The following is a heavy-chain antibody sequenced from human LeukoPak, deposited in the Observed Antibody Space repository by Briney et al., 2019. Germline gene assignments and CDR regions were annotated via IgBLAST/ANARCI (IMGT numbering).Heavy chain of an antibody. V-gene: IGHV3-7*01. CDR3: ARDQTPFM. CDR1: GFTHSNYW. Sequence: GGSLRLSCAASGFTHSNYWMTWVRQVPGKGLEWVANIKPDGSEKYYVDSVKGRFTISRDNAKNSLYLQMNSLRAEDTAVYYCARDQTPFMWGQGTLVTVSS. CDR2: IKPDGSEK. J-gene: IGHJ4*02.